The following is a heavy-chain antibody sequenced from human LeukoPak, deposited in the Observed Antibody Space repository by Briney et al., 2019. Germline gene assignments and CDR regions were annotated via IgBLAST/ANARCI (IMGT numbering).Heavy chain of an antibody. D-gene: IGHD6-13*01. CDR3: ARSLGLYSSSWYGWFDP. CDR1: GYTLTGYY. CDR2: INPNSGGT. V-gene: IGHV1-2*02. Sequence: GASVKVSCKASGYTLTGYYMHWVRQAPGQGLEWMGSINPNSGGTNYAQKFQGRVTMTRDTSISTAYMELSRLRSDDTAVYYCARSLGLYSSSWYGWFDPWGQGTLVTVSS. J-gene: IGHJ5*02.